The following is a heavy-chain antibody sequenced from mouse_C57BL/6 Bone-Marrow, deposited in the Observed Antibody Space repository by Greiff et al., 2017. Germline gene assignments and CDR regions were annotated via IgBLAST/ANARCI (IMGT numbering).Heavy chain of an antibody. V-gene: IGHV1-81*01. J-gene: IGHJ3*01. CDR3: ARRYDGYSWFAY. D-gene: IGHD2-3*01. CDR1: GYTFTSYG. Sequence: VQRVESGAELARPGASVKLSCKASGYTFTSYGISWVKQRTGQGLEWIGEIYPRSGNTYYNEKFKGKATLTADKSSSTAYMELRSLTSEDSAVYFCARRYDGYSWFAYWGQGTLVTVSA. CDR2: IYPRSGNT.